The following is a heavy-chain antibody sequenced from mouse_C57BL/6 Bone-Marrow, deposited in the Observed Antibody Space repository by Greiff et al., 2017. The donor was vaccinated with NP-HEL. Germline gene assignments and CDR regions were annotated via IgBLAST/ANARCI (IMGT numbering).Heavy chain of an antibody. CDR2: IDPEIGDT. V-gene: IGHV14-4*01. J-gene: IGHJ3*01. D-gene: IGHD2-1*01. CDR3: TTLYYGNPAWFAY. CDR1: GFNIKDDY. Sequence: VQLQQSGAELVRPGASVKLSCTASGFNIKDDYMHWVKQRPEQGLEWIGWIDPEIGDTEYASKFQGKATITADTSSNTAYLQLSSLTSEDTAVYYCTTLYYGNPAWFAYWGQGTLVTVSA.